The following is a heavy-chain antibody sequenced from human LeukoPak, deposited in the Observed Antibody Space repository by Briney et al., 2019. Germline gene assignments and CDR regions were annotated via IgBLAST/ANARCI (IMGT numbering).Heavy chain of an antibody. V-gene: IGHV3-7*04. J-gene: IGHJ4*02. Sequence: GGSLRLSCAASGFTFSSYWMSWVRQAPGKGLEGGANIKQDGSEKYYVDSVKGRFSISRDNAKNSLYMQMNSLRAEDTAVYYCARASYSSGWSSKYWGQGTLVIVSS. CDR3: ARASYSSGWSSKY. CDR2: IKQDGSEK. D-gene: IGHD6-19*01. CDR1: GFTFSSYW.